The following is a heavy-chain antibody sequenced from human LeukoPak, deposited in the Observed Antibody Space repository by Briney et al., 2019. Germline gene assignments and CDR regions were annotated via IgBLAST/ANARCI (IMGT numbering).Heavy chain of an antibody. Sequence: GGSLRLSCAASGFTFSSYSMNWVRQAPGKGLEWVSSISSGSSYIYYADSVKGRFTISRDNAKNSLYLQMNSLRAEDTAVYYCARGHYDFWSGYPVRPLDYWGQGTLVTVSS. D-gene: IGHD3-3*01. CDR2: ISSGSSYI. CDR3: ARGHYDFWSGYPVRPLDY. CDR1: GFTFSSYS. V-gene: IGHV3-21*01. J-gene: IGHJ4*02.